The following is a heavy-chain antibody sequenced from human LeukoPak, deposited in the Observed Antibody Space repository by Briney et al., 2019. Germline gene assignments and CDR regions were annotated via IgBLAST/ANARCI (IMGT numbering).Heavy chain of an antibody. Sequence: PSETLSLTCTVSGGSISSYYWSWFRQPPGKGLEWIGFIYYSGSTNYNPSLKSRVTISVDTSKNQFSLKLSSVTAADTAAYYCAKLQIEAAAEPHNWFDPWGQGTLVTVSS. CDR2: IYYSGST. CDR1: GGSISSYY. CDR3: AKLQIEAAAEPHNWFDP. D-gene: IGHD6-13*01. J-gene: IGHJ5*02. V-gene: IGHV4-59*08.